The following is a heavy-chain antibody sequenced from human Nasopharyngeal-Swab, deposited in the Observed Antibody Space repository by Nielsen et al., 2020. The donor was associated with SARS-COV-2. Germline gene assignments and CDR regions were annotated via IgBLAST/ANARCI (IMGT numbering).Heavy chain of an antibody. V-gene: IGHV3-23*01. Sequence: GGSLRLSCAASGFTFSSYSMSWLRQAPGKGLEWVSTITGNGDTTYYADSVKGRFTISRDNSENTVYLQMNSLRAEDTALYHCARPLSRDSTWTTEANWFDPWGQGTLVTVFS. CDR3: ARPLSRDSTWTTEANWFDP. CDR2: ITGNGDTT. CDR1: GFTFSSYS. D-gene: IGHD6-13*01. J-gene: IGHJ5*02.